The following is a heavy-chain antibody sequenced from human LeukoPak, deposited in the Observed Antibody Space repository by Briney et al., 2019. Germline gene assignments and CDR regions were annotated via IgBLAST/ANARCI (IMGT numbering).Heavy chain of an antibody. CDR2: IKHSGSN. D-gene: IGHD2-15*01. Sequence: SETLSLTCAVYGGSFSGYYWSWIRQPPGKGLEWIGEIKHSGSNNFNPSLKSRVTISVDTSKNQFSLKLSSVTAADTAVYYCARGVGSEVVWFDPWGQGTLVTVSS. V-gene: IGHV4-34*01. CDR1: GGSFSGYY. J-gene: IGHJ5*02. CDR3: ARGVGSEVVWFDP.